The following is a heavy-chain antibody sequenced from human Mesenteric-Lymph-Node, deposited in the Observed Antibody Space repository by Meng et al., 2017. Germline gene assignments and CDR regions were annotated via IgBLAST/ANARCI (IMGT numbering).Heavy chain of an antibody. CDR3: AKDRYYGDPPIPSNY. D-gene: IGHD4-17*01. Sequence: GESLKISCAASGFTFDDYGMSWVRQAPGKGLEWVSGISWNGGSTYYADSVKGRFTISRDNSKNSLYLQMNSLRAEDTAVYYCAKDRYYGDPPIPSNYWGQGTLVTVSS. CDR2: ISWNGGST. V-gene: IGHV3-20*04. J-gene: IGHJ4*02. CDR1: GFTFDDYG.